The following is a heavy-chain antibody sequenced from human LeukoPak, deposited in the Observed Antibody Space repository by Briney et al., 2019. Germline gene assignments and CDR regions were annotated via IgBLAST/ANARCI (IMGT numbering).Heavy chain of an antibody. CDR3: AKAPKRFYDAFDI. Sequence: AGGSLRLSCAASGFTFSSYAMSWVRQAPGKGLEWVSAISGSGGSTYYADSVKGRFTISRDNSKNTLYLQMNSLRAEDTAVYYCAKAPKRFYDAFDIWGQGTMVTVSS. CDR2: ISGSGGST. V-gene: IGHV3-23*01. D-gene: IGHD3-3*01. CDR1: GFTFSSYA. J-gene: IGHJ3*02.